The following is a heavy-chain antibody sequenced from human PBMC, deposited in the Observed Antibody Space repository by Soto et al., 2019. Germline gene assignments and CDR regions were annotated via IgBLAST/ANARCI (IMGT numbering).Heavy chain of an antibody. D-gene: IGHD2-2*03. Sequence: PGGSLRLSCAVSGFSFINARMNWVRQAPGKGLEWVGRIKNKGDGGTADYATPVKGRFIISRDDSKKMVFLEMNRLQAEDTAVYYCMDMSVASSWDHWGQGTLVTVSS. CDR2: IKNKGDGGTA. V-gene: IGHV3-15*07. J-gene: IGHJ4*02. CDR1: GFSFINAR. CDR3: MDMSVASSWDH.